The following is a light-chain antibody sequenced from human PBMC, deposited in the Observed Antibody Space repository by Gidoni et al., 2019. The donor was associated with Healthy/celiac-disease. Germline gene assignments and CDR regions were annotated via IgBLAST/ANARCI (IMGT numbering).Light chain of an antibody. Sequence: DIVMTQSPDSLAVSLGERATINCKSSQSVLYSSNNKNYLAWYQQKPGQPPKLLIYWASTRESGVPDRFSGSGYGTDFTLTISSLQAEDVAVYYCQQYYRTPMTFGQGTRLQSK. CDR1: QSVLYSSNNKNY. V-gene: IGKV4-1*01. J-gene: IGKJ5*01. CDR3: QQYYRTPMT. CDR2: WAS.